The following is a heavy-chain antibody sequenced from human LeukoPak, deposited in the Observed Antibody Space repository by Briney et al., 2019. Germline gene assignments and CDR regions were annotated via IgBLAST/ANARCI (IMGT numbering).Heavy chain of an antibody. CDR3: ARSIAARPTFYYYGMDV. J-gene: IGHJ6*02. V-gene: IGHV5-51*01. Sequence: GESLQISCKGSGYTFTNYWIGWVRQMPGKGLEWMGIIYPSDSDTRYSPSFQGQVTISADKSISTAYLQWSSLKASDTAMYYCARSIAARPTFYYYGMDVWGQGTTVTVSS. D-gene: IGHD6-6*01. CDR1: GYTFTNYW. CDR2: IYPSDSDT.